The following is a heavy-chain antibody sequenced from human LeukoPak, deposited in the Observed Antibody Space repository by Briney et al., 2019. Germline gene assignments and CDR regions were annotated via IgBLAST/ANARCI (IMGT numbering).Heavy chain of an antibody. V-gene: IGHV1-69*01. Sequence: GSSVKVSCKASGGTFSKYTISWVRQAPGQGLEWMGGIIPIFGTANYAQKFQGRVTITADESTSTAYMELSSLRSEDTAVYYCARDDPQVPAARYYYGMDVWGQGTTVTVSS. CDR3: ARDDPQVPAARYYYGMDV. D-gene: IGHD2-2*01. CDR2: IIPIFGTA. CDR1: GGTFSKYT. J-gene: IGHJ6*02.